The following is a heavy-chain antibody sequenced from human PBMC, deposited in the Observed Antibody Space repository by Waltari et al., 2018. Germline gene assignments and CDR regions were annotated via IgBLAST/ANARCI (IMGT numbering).Heavy chain of an antibody. D-gene: IGHD1-26*01. Sequence: QVQLVQSGAEVKKPGASVKVSCKASGYTYTGYYMHWVRQAPGQGLEWVGWVHPSNGATKYAQNFQGRVTMTRDTSISTFYMELSRLRSGDTGMYYCVRDQGVGGTSLNYWGQGTLVTVSS. J-gene: IGHJ4*02. CDR1: GYTYTGYY. V-gene: IGHV1-2*02. CDR2: VHPSNGAT. CDR3: VRDQGVGGTSLNY.